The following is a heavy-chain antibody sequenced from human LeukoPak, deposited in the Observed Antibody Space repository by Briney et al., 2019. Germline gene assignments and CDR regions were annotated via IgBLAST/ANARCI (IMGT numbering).Heavy chain of an antibody. CDR3: ARVLKDGMVRGVIILPDY. Sequence: EASVKVSCKASGYTFTSYGISWVRQAPGQGLEWMGWISAYNGNTNYAQKLQGRVTMTTDTSTSTAYMELRSLRSDDTAVYYCARVLKDGMVRGVIILPDYWGQGTLVTVSS. J-gene: IGHJ4*02. CDR2: ISAYNGNT. V-gene: IGHV1-18*01. D-gene: IGHD3-10*01. CDR1: GYTFTSYG.